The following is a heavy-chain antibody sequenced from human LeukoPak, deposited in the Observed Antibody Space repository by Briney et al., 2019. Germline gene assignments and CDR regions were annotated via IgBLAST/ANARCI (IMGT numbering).Heavy chain of an antibody. Sequence: SQTLSLTCTVSGGSISSGSYYWSWIRQPAGKGLEWIGRIYTSGSTNYNPSLKSRVTISVDTSKNQFSLKLSSVTAADTAVYYCARERITMIVVVWGAFDYWGQGTLVTVSS. D-gene: IGHD3-22*01. J-gene: IGHJ4*02. CDR2: IYTSGST. CDR1: GGSISSGSYY. V-gene: IGHV4-61*02. CDR3: ARERITMIVVVWGAFDY.